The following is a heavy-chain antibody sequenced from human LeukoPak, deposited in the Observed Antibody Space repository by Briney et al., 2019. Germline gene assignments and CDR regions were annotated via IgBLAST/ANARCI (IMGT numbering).Heavy chain of an antibody. Sequence: QAGGSLRLSCAASGFTFSSYGMHWVRQTPGKGLEWVAVMYNDGSNKYYADSVKGRFTISRDNSKNTLYLQMNSLRAEDTAVYYCAKEQSLRFLEWLPTNYYYYYGMDVWGQGTTVTVSS. CDR2: MYNDGSNK. D-gene: IGHD3-3*01. CDR1: GFTFSSYG. CDR3: AKEQSLRFLEWLPTNYYYYYGMDV. V-gene: IGHV3-30*02. J-gene: IGHJ6*02.